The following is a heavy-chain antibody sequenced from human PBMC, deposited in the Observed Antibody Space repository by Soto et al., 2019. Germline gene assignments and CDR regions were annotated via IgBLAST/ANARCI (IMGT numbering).Heavy chain of an antibody. CDR3: ARVALSYGYTLDN. J-gene: IGHJ4*02. Sequence: PSETLSLTCTVSGGSISSGDYYWSWIRQPPGKGLEWIGYIYYSGSTYYNPSLKSRVTISVDTSKNQFSLKLSSVTAADTAVYYCARVALSYGYTLDNWGQGILVTVSS. CDR2: IYYSGST. D-gene: IGHD5-18*01. CDR1: GGSISSGDYY. V-gene: IGHV4-30-4*01.